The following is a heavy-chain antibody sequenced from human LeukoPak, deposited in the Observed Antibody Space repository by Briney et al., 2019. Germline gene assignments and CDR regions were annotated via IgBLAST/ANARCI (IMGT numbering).Heavy chain of an antibody. Sequence: VASVKVSCKASGYTFTAHSMHWVRQAPGQGLEWVGWINPNSGDTNYVQNFQGRVTMTRDTSISTAYMELSRLTSDDTAVYYCARDYYDSSGYYNFDYWGQGSLVTVSS. J-gene: IGHJ4*02. D-gene: IGHD3-22*01. V-gene: IGHV1-2*02. CDR1: GYTFTAHS. CDR2: INPNSGDT. CDR3: ARDYYDSSGYYNFDY.